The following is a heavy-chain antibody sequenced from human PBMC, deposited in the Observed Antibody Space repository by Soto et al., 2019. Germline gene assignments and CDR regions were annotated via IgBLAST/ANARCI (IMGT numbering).Heavy chain of an antibody. CDR1: GGTFSSYA. Sequence: QVQLVQSGAEVKKPGSSVKVSCKASGGTFSSYAISWVRQAPGQGLEWMGGIIPIFGTANYAQKFQGRVTITADESTSTAYMALSRLRSEDTAVYYCARYYLVYCSSTSCSNWFDPWGQGTLVTVSS. V-gene: IGHV1-69*12. J-gene: IGHJ5*02. CDR2: IIPIFGTA. CDR3: ARYYLVYCSSTSCSNWFDP. D-gene: IGHD2-2*01.